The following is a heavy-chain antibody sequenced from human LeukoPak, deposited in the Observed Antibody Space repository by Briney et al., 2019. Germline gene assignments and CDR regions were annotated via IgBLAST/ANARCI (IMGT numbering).Heavy chain of an antibody. CDR3: AKRPYFDY. CDR2: ISGSGGRT. Sequence: GGSLRLSCAASGFTFSNYAMSWVRQAPGKGLEWVSGISGSGGRTYYADSVKGRFTISRDNSKNTLYLQMNSLRAGDTAVYYCAKRPYFDYWGQGTLVTVSS. V-gene: IGHV3-23*01. CDR1: GFTFSNYA. J-gene: IGHJ4*02.